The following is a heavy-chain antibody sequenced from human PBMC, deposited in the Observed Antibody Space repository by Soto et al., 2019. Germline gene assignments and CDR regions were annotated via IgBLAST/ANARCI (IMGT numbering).Heavy chain of an antibody. CDR2: ISSSSSTI. D-gene: IGHD1-26*01. CDR1: GFTFSSYS. Sequence: GSLRPSCAAPGFTFSSYSMNWVRQAPGKGLEWVSYISSSSSTIYYADSVKGRFTISRDNAKNSLYLQMNSLRDEDMAVYYCAREVGATDYYYGMDVWGQGTTVTVSS. V-gene: IGHV3-48*02. J-gene: IGHJ6*02. CDR3: AREVGATDYYYGMDV.